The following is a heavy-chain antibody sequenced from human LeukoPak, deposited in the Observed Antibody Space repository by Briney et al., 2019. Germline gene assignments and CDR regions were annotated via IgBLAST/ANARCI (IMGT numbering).Heavy chain of an antibody. D-gene: IGHD2-15*01. CDR2: IYHSGST. J-gene: IGHJ5*02. V-gene: IGHV4-4*02. Sequence: PSGTLSLTCAVSGDSISNNNWWNWVRPPPGKGLEWIGEIYHSGSTNYNPSLKSRVTISVDKSKNQFSLKLSSVTAADTAVYYCAARHCSGGSCYFKDNWFDPWGQGTLVTVSS. CDR1: GDSISNNNW. CDR3: AARHCSGGSCYFKDNWFDP.